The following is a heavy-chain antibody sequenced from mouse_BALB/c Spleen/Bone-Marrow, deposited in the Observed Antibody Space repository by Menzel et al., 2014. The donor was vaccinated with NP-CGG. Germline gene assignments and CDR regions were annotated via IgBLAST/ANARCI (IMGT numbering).Heavy chain of an antibody. CDR1: GFTFSSYT. D-gene: IGHD2-1*01. CDR3: TRDGKGNYDYAMDY. CDR2: ISSGGSYT. V-gene: IGHV5-6-4*01. Sequence: EVHLVESGGGLVKPGGSLKLSCAASGFTFSSYTMSWVRQTPEKRLEWVATISSGGSYTYYPDSVKGRFTISSDNAKNTLYLQMSSLKSEDTAMYYCTRDGKGNYDYAMDYWGQGTSVTVSS. J-gene: IGHJ4*01.